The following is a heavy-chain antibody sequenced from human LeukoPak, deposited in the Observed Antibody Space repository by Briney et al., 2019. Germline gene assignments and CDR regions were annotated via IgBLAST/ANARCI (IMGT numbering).Heavy chain of an antibody. J-gene: IGHJ4*02. Sequence: ASVKVSRKASGGTFSSYAISWVRQAPGQGLEWMGWISGYNARTYYAQKFQGRVTMTTDTSTSTAYMQLRSLRSDDTAVYYCARAQGEDYCGSHWGQGTLVSVSS. CDR3: ARAQGEDYCGSH. CDR2: ISGYNART. CDR1: GGTFSSYA. V-gene: IGHV1-18*01. D-gene: IGHD3-10*01.